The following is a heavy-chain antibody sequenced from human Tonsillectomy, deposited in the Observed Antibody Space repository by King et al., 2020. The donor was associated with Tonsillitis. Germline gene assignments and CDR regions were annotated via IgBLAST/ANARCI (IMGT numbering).Heavy chain of an antibody. V-gene: IGHV3-23*04. J-gene: IGHJ4*02. D-gene: IGHD4-17*01. CDR3: AKDGMTTVTYHYFDY. Sequence: VQLVESGGGLVQPGGPLRLSGAAPGFTFNNYVITGFPKAPGKGLDGVSAIIVIGGGPYSADSVKGRFTISRDNSKNTLYLQMNSLRAEDTAVYYCAKDGMTTVTYHYFDYWGQGTLATVSS. CDR2: IIVIGGGP. CDR1: GFTFNNYV.